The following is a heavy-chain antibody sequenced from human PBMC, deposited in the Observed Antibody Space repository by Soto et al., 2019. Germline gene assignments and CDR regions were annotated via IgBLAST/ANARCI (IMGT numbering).Heavy chain of an antibody. J-gene: IGHJ6*02. Sequence: PGESLKISCKGSGYSFTSYWISWVRQMPGKGLEWMGRIDPSDSYTNYSPSFQGHVTISADKSISTAYLQWSSLKASDTAMYYCARLSMSNQGQLENGMDVWGQGTTVTVSS. D-gene: IGHD4-4*01. CDR2: IDPSDSYT. CDR3: ARLSMSNQGQLENGMDV. CDR1: GYSFTSYW. V-gene: IGHV5-10-1*01.